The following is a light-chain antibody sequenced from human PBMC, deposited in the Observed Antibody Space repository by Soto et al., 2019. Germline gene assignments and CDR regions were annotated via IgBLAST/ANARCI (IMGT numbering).Light chain of an antibody. V-gene: IGKV1-39*01. CDR3: EQSYSTSSLT. CDR2: AAS. Sequence: DIQMTQSPSSLSASVGDRVTITCRASQSISSYLNWYQQKPWKAPKLLIYAASSLQSGVPSRFSGSGSGTDITLTISSLQPEDFATYYCEQSYSTSSLTCGGGTKVEIK. CDR1: QSISSY. J-gene: IGKJ4*01.